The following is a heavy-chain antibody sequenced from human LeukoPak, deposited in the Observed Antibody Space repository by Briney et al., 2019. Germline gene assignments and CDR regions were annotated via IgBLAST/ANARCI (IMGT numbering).Heavy chain of an antibody. J-gene: IGHJ4*02. Sequence: TASETLSLTCAVYGGSFSGYYWSWIRQPPGKGLEWIGEINHSGSTNYNPSLKSRVTMSVDTSKNQFSLKLSSVTAADTAVYYCARDRSSGWYVVDYWGQGTLVTVSS. CDR3: ARDRSSGWYVVDY. CDR1: GGSFSGYY. D-gene: IGHD6-19*01. CDR2: INHSGST. V-gene: IGHV4-34*01.